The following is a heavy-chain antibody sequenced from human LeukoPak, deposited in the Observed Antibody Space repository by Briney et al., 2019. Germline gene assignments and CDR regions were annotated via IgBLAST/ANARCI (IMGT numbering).Heavy chain of an antibody. J-gene: IGHJ3*02. CDR1: GYTFTGYY. D-gene: IGHD2-2*01. Sequence: ASVKVSCKASGYTFTGYYMHWVRQAPAQRLECMGGINPNSGGTNYAQKFQGRVNMNRDTSISTAYMELSRLRSDDTAVYYCAKYCSSTSCPLGAFDIWGQGTMVTVSS. CDR3: AKYCSSTSCPLGAFDI. V-gene: IGHV1-2*02. CDR2: INPNSGGT.